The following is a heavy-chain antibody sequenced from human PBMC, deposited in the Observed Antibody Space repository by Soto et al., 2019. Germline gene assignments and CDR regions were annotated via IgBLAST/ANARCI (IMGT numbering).Heavy chain of an antibody. CDR1: GFTFSSYG. V-gene: IGHV3-30*03. J-gene: IGHJ6*02. Sequence: GGSLRLSCAASGFTFSSYGMHWVRQAPGKGLEWVAVISYDGSNKYYADSVKGRFTISRDNSKNTLYLQMNSLRAEDTAVYYCARDLMVPAAIFYYYYYGMDVWGQGTTVTVSS. CDR2: ISYDGSNK. CDR3: ARDLMVPAAIFYYYYYGMDV. D-gene: IGHD2-2*02.